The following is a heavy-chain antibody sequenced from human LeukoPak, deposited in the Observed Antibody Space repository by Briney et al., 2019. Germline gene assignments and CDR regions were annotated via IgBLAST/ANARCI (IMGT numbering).Heavy chain of an antibody. CDR1: GFTFSSYG. Sequence: GGSLRRSCADSGFTFSSYGMHWVRQAPGKGLEWVAVISYDGSNKYYADSVKGRFTISRDNSKNTLYLQMNSLRAEDTAVYYCAKDGQWLVLSYGMDVWGQGTTVTVSS. D-gene: IGHD6-19*01. V-gene: IGHV3-30*18. J-gene: IGHJ6*02. CDR2: ISYDGSNK. CDR3: AKDGQWLVLSYGMDV.